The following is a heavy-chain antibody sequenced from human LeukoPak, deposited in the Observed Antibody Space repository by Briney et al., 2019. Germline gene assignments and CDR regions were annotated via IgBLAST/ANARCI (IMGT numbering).Heavy chain of an antibody. J-gene: IGHJ4*02. CDR2: INPNSGDT. CDR1: GYTFTGYH. D-gene: IGHD2-2*01. CDR3: ARDYCSSTSCLFDY. Sequence: ASVELSCKASGYTFTGYHMHWVRQAPGQGLEWMGRINPNSGDTNYAQKFQGRVTMTRDTSISTAYMELSRLRSDDTAVYYCARDYCSSTSCLFDYWGQGTLVTVSS. V-gene: IGHV1-2*06.